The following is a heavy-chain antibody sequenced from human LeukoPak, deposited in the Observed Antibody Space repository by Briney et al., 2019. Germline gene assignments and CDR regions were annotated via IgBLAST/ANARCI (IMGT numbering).Heavy chain of an antibody. Sequence: SETLSLTCTVSGGSISSYYWSWIRQPAGKGLEWIGRIYTSGSTNYNPSFKSRVTMSVDTSKNQFSLKLSSVTAADTAVYYCARQGRGIADYYYYMDVWGKGTTVTVSS. CDR3: ARQGRGIADYYYYMDV. D-gene: IGHD6-13*01. CDR2: IYTSGST. V-gene: IGHV4-4*07. J-gene: IGHJ6*03. CDR1: GGSISSYY.